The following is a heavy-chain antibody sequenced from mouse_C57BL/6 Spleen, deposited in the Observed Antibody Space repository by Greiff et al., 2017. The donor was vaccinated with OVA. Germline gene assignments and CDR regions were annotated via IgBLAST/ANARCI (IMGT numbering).Heavy chain of an antibody. CDR2: ISYDGSN. J-gene: IGHJ3*01. D-gene: IGHD2-5*01. Sequence: EVQVVESGPGLVKPSQSLSLTCSVTGYSITSGYYWNWIRQFPGNKLEWMGYISYDGSNNYNPSLKNRISITRDTSKNQFFLKLNSVTTEDTATYYCARRDSNFFAYWGQGTLVTVSA. V-gene: IGHV3-6*01. CDR1: GYSITSGYY. CDR3: ARRDSNFFAY.